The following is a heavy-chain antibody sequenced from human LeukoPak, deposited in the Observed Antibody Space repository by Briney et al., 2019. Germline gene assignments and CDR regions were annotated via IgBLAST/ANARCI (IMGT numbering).Heavy chain of an antibody. CDR3: ANHLCSGGSCYFVY. Sequence: SQTLSLTCTVSGGSISSGGYYWSWIRQHPGKGLEWIGYIYYSGSTYYNPSLKRRVTISVDTSKNQFSLKLSSVTAADTAVYYCANHLCSGGSCYFVYWGQGTLVTVSS. CDR1: GGSISSGGYY. J-gene: IGHJ4*02. V-gene: IGHV4-31*03. D-gene: IGHD2-15*01. CDR2: IYYSGST.